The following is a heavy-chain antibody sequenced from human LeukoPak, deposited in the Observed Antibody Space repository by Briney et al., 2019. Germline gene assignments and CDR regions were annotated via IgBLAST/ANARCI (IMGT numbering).Heavy chain of an antibody. Sequence: GGSLRLSCSVSGFSLSMYWMAWVRQAPGKGLEWLANIKQDGSEEYYADSVKGQFTISRDNARNSLYLQMNSLRAEDTALYYCARWDSGNYYGIGDWGQGTLVTVSS. V-gene: IGHV3-7*01. CDR1: GFSLSMYW. CDR2: IKQDGSEE. J-gene: IGHJ4*02. CDR3: ARWDSGNYYGIGD. D-gene: IGHD1-26*01.